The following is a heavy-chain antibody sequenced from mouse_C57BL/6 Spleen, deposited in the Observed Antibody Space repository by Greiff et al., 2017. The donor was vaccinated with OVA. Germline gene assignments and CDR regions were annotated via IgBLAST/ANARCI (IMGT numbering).Heavy chain of an antibody. V-gene: IGHV14-3*01. Sequence: EVQLQQSVAELVRPGASVKLSCTAPGFTTKNTYMYWVKQRPEQGLEWILRIYPVNGNTQYAPKFQGKATITADTSSNTAYLQLSSLTSEDTAIYYCASRHYYGSSGYWGQGTTLTVSS. CDR3: ASRHYYGSSGY. CDR1: GFTTKNTY. J-gene: IGHJ2*01. CDR2: IYPVNGNT. D-gene: IGHD1-1*01.